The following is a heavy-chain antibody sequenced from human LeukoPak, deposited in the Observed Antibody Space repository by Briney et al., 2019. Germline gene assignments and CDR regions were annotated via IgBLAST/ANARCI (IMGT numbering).Heavy chain of an antibody. CDR3: ARDSDYGGNPY. V-gene: IGHV3-53*01. J-gene: IGHJ4*02. CDR2: IYSGGST. D-gene: IGHD4-23*01. CDR1: GFTFSSYA. Sequence: PGGSLRLSCAASGFTFSSYAMSWVRQAPGKGLEWVSVIYSGGSTYYADSVKGRFTISRDNSKNTLYLQMNSLRAEDTAVYYCARDSDYGGNPYWGQGTLVTVSS.